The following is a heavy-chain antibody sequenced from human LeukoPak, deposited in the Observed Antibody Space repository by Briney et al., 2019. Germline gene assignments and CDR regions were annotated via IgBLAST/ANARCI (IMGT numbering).Heavy chain of an antibody. CDR2: IYYSGGN. J-gene: IGHJ2*01. CDR1: GGSIPTYY. Sequence: PSKTLSLTFTVPGGSIPTYYSGWIRQPPGKGLEWIGYIYYSGGNNYNPSLKSRVTISVDTCKNQLPLKLISATAADTDICGCARDGIARAGVNWYFDLWGRGTLVTVSS. V-gene: IGHV4-59*01. CDR3: ARDGIARAGVNWYFDL. D-gene: IGHD6-13*01.